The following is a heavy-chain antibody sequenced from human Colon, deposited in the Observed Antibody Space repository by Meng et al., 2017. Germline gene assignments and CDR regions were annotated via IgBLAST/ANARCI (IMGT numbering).Heavy chain of an antibody. V-gene: IGHV7-4-1*02. CDR3: ATAVTTVPFDY. CDR1: RYDFTNYG. Sequence: QAQLWHSGSKLKKPGSSMKVHCKFARYDFTNYGMNWVRQAHEKGLEWIGWNNTYTGNPAYAQGFTGRFVFSLDTSVSTAYLQISSLKAEDTAVYYCATAVTTVPFDYWGQGTLVTVSS. J-gene: IGHJ4*02. CDR2: NNTYTGNP. D-gene: IGHD4-17*01.